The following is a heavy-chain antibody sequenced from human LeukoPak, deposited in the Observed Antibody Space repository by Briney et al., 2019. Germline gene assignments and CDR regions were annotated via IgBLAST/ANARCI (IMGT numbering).Heavy chain of an antibody. D-gene: IGHD1-7*01. CDR1: GYTFTSNY. CDR2: ISPSGGST. Sequence: ASVKVSCKAFGYTFTSNYMHWVRQAPGQGPEWMGVISPSGGSTTYAQKFQGRVTLTRDMSTSTDYLELRSLRSDDTAVYYCARGDWNYVPGGNWFDPWGQGTLVTVSS. V-gene: IGHV1-46*01. CDR3: ARGDWNYVPGGNWFDP. J-gene: IGHJ5*02.